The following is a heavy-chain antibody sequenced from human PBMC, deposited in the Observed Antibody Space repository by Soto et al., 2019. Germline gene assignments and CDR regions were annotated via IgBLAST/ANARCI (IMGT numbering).Heavy chain of an antibody. CDR2: TYYRSKWYN. Sequence: SQTLSLTCAISGDSVSSSSVAWNWIRQSPSRGLKWLGRTYYRSKWYNDYPLSVKSRINIKPDTSKNQFSLQLNSVTPEDTAVYYCARSNWNDAYSYFYGLDVWGQGTTVTVSS. D-gene: IGHD1-20*01. J-gene: IGHJ6*02. CDR3: ARSNWNDAYSYFYGLDV. CDR1: GDSVSSSSVA. V-gene: IGHV6-1*01.